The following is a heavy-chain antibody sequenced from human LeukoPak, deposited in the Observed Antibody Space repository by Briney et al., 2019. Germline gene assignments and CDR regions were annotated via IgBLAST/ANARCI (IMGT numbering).Heavy chain of an antibody. J-gene: IGHJ4*02. D-gene: IGHD5-24*01. CDR1: GYTFTSYA. V-gene: IGHV1-3*01. Sequence: ASVKVSCKASGYTFTSYAMHWVRQAPGQRLEWMGWINAGNGNTKYSQKFQGRVTITRDTSASTAYMELSSLRSEDTAVYYCARDRVDGYNYYFDYWGQGTLVTVSS. CDR3: ARDRVDGYNYYFDY. CDR2: INAGNGNT.